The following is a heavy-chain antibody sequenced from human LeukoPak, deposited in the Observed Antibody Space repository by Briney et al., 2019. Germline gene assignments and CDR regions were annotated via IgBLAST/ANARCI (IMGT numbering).Heavy chain of an antibody. Sequence: GGSLRLSCAASGFTFSSYGMHWVRQAPGKGLEWVAFIRYDGSNKYYADSVKGRFTISRDNSKNALYLQMNSLRAEDTAVYYCAKDRISSSHDIDYWGQGTLVTVPS. CDR3: AKDRISSSHDIDY. D-gene: IGHD3-3*02. V-gene: IGHV3-30*02. CDR1: GFTFSSYG. J-gene: IGHJ4*02. CDR2: IRYDGSNK.